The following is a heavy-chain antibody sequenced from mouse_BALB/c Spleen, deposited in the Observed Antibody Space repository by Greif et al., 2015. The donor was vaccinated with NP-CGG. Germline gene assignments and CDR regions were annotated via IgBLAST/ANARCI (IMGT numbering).Heavy chain of an antibody. D-gene: IGHD2-1*01. J-gene: IGHJ2*01. CDR2: ILPGSGST. CDR1: GYTFSSYW. V-gene: IGHV1-9*01. Sequence: VQLQQSGAELMKPGASVKISCKATGYTFSSYWIEWVKQRPGHGLEWIGEILPGSGSTNYNEKFKGKATFTADTSSNSAHMQLSSLTSEDSAVYYCARGRGYYPFDYWGQGTTLTVSS. CDR3: ARGRGYYPFDY.